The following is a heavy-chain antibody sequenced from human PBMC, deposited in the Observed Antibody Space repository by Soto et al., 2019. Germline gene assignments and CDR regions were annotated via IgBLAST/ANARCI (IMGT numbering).Heavy chain of an antibody. CDR1: GYTFTSYG. V-gene: IGHV1-3*01. J-gene: IGHJ5*02. Sequence: GSVQVSCTASGYTFTSYGIHWVRQAPGQRLEWMGWINAANGDTKYSPKFQGRVTITRDTSASTAYIELSSLRSEDTAVYYWVRRRGSATGIDWFDPWGQGTLVTVSS. CDR2: INAANGDT. D-gene: IGHD6-13*01. CDR3: VRRRGSATGIDWFDP.